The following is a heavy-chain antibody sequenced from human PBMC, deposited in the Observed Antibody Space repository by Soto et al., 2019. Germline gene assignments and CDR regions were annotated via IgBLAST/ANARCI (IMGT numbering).Heavy chain of an antibody. CDR1: GGSFSGYY. D-gene: IGHD3-3*01. V-gene: IGHV4-34*01. Sequence: QVQLQQWGAGVLEPSETLSLTCAVYGGSFSGYYWSWIRQPPGKGLEWIGEIDHSGSTNYNPSLKSRVTISVDTSKNQFSLKLSSVTAADTAVYYCARVRSPVYDFWSGYAFDYWGQGTLVTVSS. CDR2: IDHSGST. CDR3: ARVRSPVYDFWSGYAFDY. J-gene: IGHJ4*02.